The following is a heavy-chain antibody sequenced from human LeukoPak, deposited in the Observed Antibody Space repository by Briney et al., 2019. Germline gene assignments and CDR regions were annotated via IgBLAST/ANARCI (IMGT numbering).Heavy chain of an antibody. CDR1: GGSISPYY. D-gene: IGHD3-10*02. V-gene: IGHV4-59*01. CDR3: ARSTGSTMFIDY. Sequence: SETLSLTCTVSGGSISPYYWSWIRQPPGEGLQWLGYIYYSGNTEYKPSLKSRVAMSVDTSKNQFSLRLSSVTAADTAVYYCARSTGSTMFIDYWGQGTLVTVSS. CDR2: IYYSGNT. J-gene: IGHJ4*02.